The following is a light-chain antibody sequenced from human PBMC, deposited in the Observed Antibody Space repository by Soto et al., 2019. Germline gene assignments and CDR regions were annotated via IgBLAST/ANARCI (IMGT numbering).Light chain of an antibody. CDR1: SSDVGGYNY. J-gene: IGLJ1*01. Sequence: QSVLTQPRSVSGSPGQSVAISCTVTSSDVGGYNYVSWYQQHPGKAPKLMIYDVTKRPSGVPDRFSGSSSGNTASLTISGLQAEDEADYFCCSYAGSYSYVFGTGTKVTVL. CDR3: CSYAGSYSYV. CDR2: DVT. V-gene: IGLV2-11*01.